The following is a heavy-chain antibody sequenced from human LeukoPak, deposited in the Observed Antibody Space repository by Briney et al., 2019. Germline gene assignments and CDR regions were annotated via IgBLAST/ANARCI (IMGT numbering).Heavy chain of an antibody. J-gene: IGHJ4*02. D-gene: IGHD1-26*01. CDR3: GTLGVMWEVDY. V-gene: IGHV3-74*01. Sequence: GGSLRLSCAASGFTFSRYWMFWVRHAPGKGPGWVSRINSVGTTSNYADSVKGRIAIFRDHTKNTVYLQSDSLRPEDTSIYYCGTLGVMWEVDYGGRGALVTVS. CDR2: INSVGTTS. CDR1: GFTFSRYW.